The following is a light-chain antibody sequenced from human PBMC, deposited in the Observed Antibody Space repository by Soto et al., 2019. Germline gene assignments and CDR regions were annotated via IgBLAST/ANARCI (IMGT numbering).Light chain of an antibody. CDR3: HSYDSSLIAVV. J-gene: IGLJ3*02. V-gene: IGLV1-40*01. CDR2: SNN. CDR1: SSNIGAGYD. Sequence: QSVLTQPPSVSGAPGQRVTISCTGTSSNIGAGYDVHWYQQLPGKAPTLLIYSNNDRPSGVPDRFSGSKSGTSASLAITGLPADDEADYYCHSYDSSLIAVVFGGGTKVTVL.